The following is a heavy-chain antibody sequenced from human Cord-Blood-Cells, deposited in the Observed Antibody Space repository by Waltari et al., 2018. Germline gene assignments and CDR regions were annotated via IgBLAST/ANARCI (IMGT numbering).Heavy chain of an antibody. Sequence: QLQLQESGPGLVKPSETLSLTCTVSGGSISSSSYYWGWIRQPSGKGLEWIGSIYYSGSTYYNPSLKSRVTISVDTAKNQFSLKLSSVTAADTAVYYCARRSIAAAGTDYWGQGTLVTVSS. CDR2: IYYSGST. D-gene: IGHD6-13*01. V-gene: IGHV4-39*01. CDR1: GGSISSSSYY. J-gene: IGHJ4*02. CDR3: ARRSIAAAGTDY.